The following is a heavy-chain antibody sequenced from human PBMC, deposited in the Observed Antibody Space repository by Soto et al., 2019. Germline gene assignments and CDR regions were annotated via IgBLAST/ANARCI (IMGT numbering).Heavy chain of an antibody. D-gene: IGHD3-10*01. Sequence: QVQLVQSGAEVKKPGSSVKVSCKASGGTFSPYTINWVXXXPGQGLEWMGRIIPFHGVTNYAQKFQARVTITADKSTSTAYMELSGLRFEDTDMYYCTRDWEITVSTWSFGGFWGRGTLVTVSS. V-gene: IGHV1-69*08. J-gene: IGHJ4*02. CDR1: GGTFSPYT. CDR3: TRDWEITVSTWSFGGF. CDR2: IIPFHGVT.